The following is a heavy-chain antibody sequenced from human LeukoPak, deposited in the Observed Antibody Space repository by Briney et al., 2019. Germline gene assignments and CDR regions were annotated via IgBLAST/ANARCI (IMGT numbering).Heavy chain of an antibody. V-gene: IGHV3-48*03. Sequence: GGSLRLSCAASGFSFSSFEMNWVRQAPGKGLQWVSYISSSGSAIYYADSVKGRFTISRDNAKNSLYLQMNSLRAEDTAVYYCAGTYYSLSGSQLDYWGQGALVTVSS. CDR2: ISSSGSAI. CDR1: GFSFSSFE. D-gene: IGHD3-10*01. J-gene: IGHJ4*02. CDR3: AGTYYSLSGSQLDY.